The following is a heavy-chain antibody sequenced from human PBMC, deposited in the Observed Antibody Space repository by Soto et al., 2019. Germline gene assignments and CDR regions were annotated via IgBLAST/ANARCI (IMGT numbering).Heavy chain of an antibody. CDR1: GFPFTRYS. CDR2: ISSTTNYI. CDR3: ARESEDLTSNFDY. Sequence: PGGSLRLSXAASGFPFTRYSMNWLRQAPGKGLEWVSSISSTTNYIYYGDSMKGRFTISRDNAKNSLYLEMNSLRAEDTAVYYCARESEDLTSNFDYWGQGTLVTVSS. V-gene: IGHV3-21*06. J-gene: IGHJ4*02.